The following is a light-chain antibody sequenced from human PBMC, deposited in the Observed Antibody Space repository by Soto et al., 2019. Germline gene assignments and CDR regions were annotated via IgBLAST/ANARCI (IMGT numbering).Light chain of an antibody. J-gene: IGLJ2*01. CDR2: DNT. CDR1: SSNIGAGYD. Sequence: QSVLTQPPSVSGAPGQRVTISCTGSSSNIGAGYDVYWYQQLPGRAPKLLIYDNTNRPSGVPDRFSGSKSGNSASLAITGLQAEDEADYYCLSFASSLSVVFGGGTKLTVL. V-gene: IGLV1-40*01. CDR3: LSFASSLSVV.